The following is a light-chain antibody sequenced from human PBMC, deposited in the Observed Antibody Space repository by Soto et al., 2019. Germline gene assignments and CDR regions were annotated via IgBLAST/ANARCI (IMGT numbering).Light chain of an antibody. CDR1: KNDIGLYDF. V-gene: IGLV2-8*01. CDR2: EVV. J-gene: IGLJ1*01. CDR3: KSYAGSNTYV. Sequence: ALTXPPSASGSPGQSVTISCTGTKNDIGLYDFVSWYQHHPGKAPRLIIYEVVQRPSGVPDRFSGSKSGNTASLTVSGLQAADEADYFCKSYAGSNTYVFGSGTKVTVL.